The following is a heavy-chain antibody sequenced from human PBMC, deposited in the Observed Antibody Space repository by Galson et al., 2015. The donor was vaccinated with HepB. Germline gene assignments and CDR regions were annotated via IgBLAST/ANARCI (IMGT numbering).Heavy chain of an antibody. CDR1: GYTFTSYY. Sequence: VKVSCKASGYTFTSYYMHWVRQAPGQGLEWMGIINPSGGSTSYAQKFQGRVTMTRDTSTSTVYMELSSLRSEDTAVYYCARELEDYDFWSGYGYWGQGTLVTVSS. CDR3: ARELEDYDFWSGYGY. CDR2: INPSGGST. J-gene: IGHJ4*02. D-gene: IGHD3-3*01. V-gene: IGHV1-46*01.